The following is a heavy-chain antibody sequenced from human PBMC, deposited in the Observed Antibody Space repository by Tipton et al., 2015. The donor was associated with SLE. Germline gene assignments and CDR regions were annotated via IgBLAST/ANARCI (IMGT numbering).Heavy chain of an antibody. Sequence: SLRLSCTAFGFTFSSFAMSWVRQTPGKGLEWISVISTGGSTTYYADSVKGRFTISRDNSKNTLYLQMNSLRAEDTAVYHCAKRYTAAAGEGRYGSFDIWGQGTTVTVSS. J-gene: IGHJ3*02. D-gene: IGHD6-13*01. CDR3: AKRYTAAAGEGRYGSFDI. CDR1: GFTFSSFA. V-gene: IGHV3-23*01. CDR2: ISTGGSTT.